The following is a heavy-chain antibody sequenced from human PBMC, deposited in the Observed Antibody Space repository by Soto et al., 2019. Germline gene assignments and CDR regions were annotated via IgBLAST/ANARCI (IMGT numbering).Heavy chain of an antibody. CDR3: ARMYYYDSSGY. D-gene: IGHD3-22*01. CDR2: IYYGGST. Sequence: PSETKSVTCTVAGGYISSSSYYWGWIRQPPGKGLEWIGSIYYGGSTYYNPSLKSRVTISVDTSKNQFSLKLSSVTAADTAVYYCARMYYYDSSGYWGQGTLVTVSS. CDR1: GGYISSSSYY. J-gene: IGHJ4*02. V-gene: IGHV4-39*01.